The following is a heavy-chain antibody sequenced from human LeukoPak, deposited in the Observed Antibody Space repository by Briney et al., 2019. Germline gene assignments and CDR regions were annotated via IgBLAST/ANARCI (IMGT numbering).Heavy chain of an antibody. CDR3: ARGAEIWYSSSWYFDY. D-gene: IGHD6-13*01. V-gene: IGHV1-2*02. CDR2: INPNSGGT. CDR1: GYTFTGYY. Sequence: GASVKVSCKASGYTFTGYYMHWVRQAPGQGLEWMGWINPNSGGTNYAQKFQGRVTMTRDTSISTAFMELSSLRSEDTAVYYCARGAEIWYSSSWYFDYWGQGTLVTVSS. J-gene: IGHJ4*02.